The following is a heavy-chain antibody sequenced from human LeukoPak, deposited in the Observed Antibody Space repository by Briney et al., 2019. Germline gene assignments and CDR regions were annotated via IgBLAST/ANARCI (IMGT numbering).Heavy chain of an antibody. CDR3: AKDLYYYDSSGYPHYYYYYGMDV. D-gene: IGHD3-22*01. CDR2: ISYDGSNK. Sequence: EGSLRLSCAASGFTFSSYAMSWVRQAPGKGLEWVAVISYDGSNKYYADSVKGRFTISRDNSKNTLYLQMNSLRAEGTAVYYCAKDLYYYDSSGYPHYYYYYGMDVWGQGTTVTVSS. V-gene: IGHV3-30*18. J-gene: IGHJ6*02. CDR1: GFTFSSYA.